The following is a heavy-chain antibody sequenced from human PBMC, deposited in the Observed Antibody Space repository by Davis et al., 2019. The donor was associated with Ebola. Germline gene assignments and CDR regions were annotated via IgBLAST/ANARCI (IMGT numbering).Heavy chain of an antibody. Sequence: PGGSLRLSCAASGFTVSSNYMSWIRLAPGKGLEWVSAMSTIGSYISYADSVKGRFTISRDNAKNSLYLQMNSLRDEDTAVYYCARDQSSDSSSLDYWGQGTLVTVSS. CDR1: GFTVSSNY. V-gene: IGHV3-11*06. CDR3: ARDQSSDSSSLDY. J-gene: IGHJ4*02. D-gene: IGHD6-13*01. CDR2: MSTIGSYI.